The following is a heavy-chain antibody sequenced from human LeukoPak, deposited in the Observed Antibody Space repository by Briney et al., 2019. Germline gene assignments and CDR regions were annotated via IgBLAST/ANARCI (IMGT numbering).Heavy chain of an antibody. CDR2: IIPIFGTA. Sequence: WASVKVSCRASGGTFSSYAISWVRQAPGRGLEWMGGIIPIFGTANYAQKFQGRVTITADESTSTAYMELSSLRSEDTAVYYCARLNGNYGARHYYYYMDVWGKGTTVTVSS. V-gene: IGHV1-69*01. CDR3: ARLNGNYGARHYYYYMDV. D-gene: IGHD4-17*01. CDR1: GGTFSSYA. J-gene: IGHJ6*03.